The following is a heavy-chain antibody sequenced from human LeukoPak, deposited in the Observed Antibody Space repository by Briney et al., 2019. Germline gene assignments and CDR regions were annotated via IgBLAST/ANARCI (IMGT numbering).Heavy chain of an antibody. CDR2: SIPIPGTA. D-gene: IGHD3-10*01. Sequence: ASVKVSCKASGGTFTSYAISWVRQAPRQGLGWMGGSIPIPGTAKYAQKFQGRVTSTADETTSTPYRGQSSPRSEDTGVYYCAREGHDGGSYFDYWGQGTLVTVSS. CDR1: GGTFTSYA. V-gene: IGHV1-69*01. J-gene: IGHJ4*02. CDR3: AREGHDGGSYFDY.